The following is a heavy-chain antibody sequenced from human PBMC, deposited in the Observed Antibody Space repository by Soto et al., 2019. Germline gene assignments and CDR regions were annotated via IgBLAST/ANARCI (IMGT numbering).Heavy chain of an antibody. CDR1: GWAVSNYY. CDR3: ARDHVVETNYGFFDY. Sequence: XXTLSLPCTVSGWAVSNYYLRWIRQPPGKGLEWIGYMYHSGSSNYNPPLKRRVTISVDTSKNQVSLEVTSVIAADTAVYYCARDHVVETNYGFFDYWGQGILVTVSS. J-gene: IGHJ4*02. CDR2: MYHSGSS. V-gene: IGHV4-59*02. D-gene: IGHD2-15*01.